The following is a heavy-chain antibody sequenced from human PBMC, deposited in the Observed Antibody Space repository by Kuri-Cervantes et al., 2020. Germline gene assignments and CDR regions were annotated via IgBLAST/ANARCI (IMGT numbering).Heavy chain of an antibody. CDR1: GFRFDDYG. CDR2: INHSGST. D-gene: IGHD3-10*01. Sequence: GSLRLSCAASGFRFDDYGMSWVRQAPGKGLEWIGEINHSGSTNYNPSLKGRVTISVDTSKNQFSLKLSSVTAADTAVYYCAKYGEYGSGSYFRRYYYYYIDVWGKGTTVTVSS. J-gene: IGHJ6*03. CDR3: AKYGEYGSGSYFRRYYYYYIDV. V-gene: IGHV4-34*08.